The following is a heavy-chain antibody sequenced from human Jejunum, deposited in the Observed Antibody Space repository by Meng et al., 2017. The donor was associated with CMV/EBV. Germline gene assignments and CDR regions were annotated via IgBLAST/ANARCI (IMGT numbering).Heavy chain of an antibody. V-gene: IGHV1-2*02. CDR2: INPNTGGT. D-gene: IGHD3-16*01. J-gene: IGHJ4*02. Sequence: SGYTFIDYYIVWVRQARGQGLEWMGWINPNTGGTSYSQKFQGRVTMTRDTSISTAYMEVTRLRSDDTAVYYCARDWGAYTDYFFDYWGQGTLVTVSS. CDR1: GYTFIDYY. CDR3: ARDWGAYTDYFFDY.